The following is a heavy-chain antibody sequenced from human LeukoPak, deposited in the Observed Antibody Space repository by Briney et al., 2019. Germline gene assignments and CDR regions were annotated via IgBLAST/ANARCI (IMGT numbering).Heavy chain of an antibody. CDR1: GFTFHTSA. J-gene: IGHJ4*02. CDR3: ARDHNWGFDY. CDR2: IVLGSGNT. D-gene: IGHD7-27*01. V-gene: IGHV1-58*02. Sequence: SVKVSCKASGFTFHTSAMQWVRQARGQRLEWIGWIVLGSGNTVYSHKFHDRVIITRDMSTSTVYMELDSLGAEDTAVYYCARDHNWGFDYWGQGTLVTVSS.